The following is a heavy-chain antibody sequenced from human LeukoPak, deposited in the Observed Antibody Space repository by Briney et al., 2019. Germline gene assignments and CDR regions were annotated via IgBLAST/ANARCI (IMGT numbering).Heavy chain of an antibody. CDR3: AKDINYYDSSFDY. CDR2: INADGSSA. CDR1: GFTLSNYW. Sequence: GGSRRLSCAASGFTLSNYWMHWVRQAPGKGLVWVSRINADGSSASYADSVKGRFTISRDNAKNSLYLQMNSLRAEDTALYYCAKDINYYDSSFDYWGQGTLVTVSS. D-gene: IGHD3-22*01. V-gene: IGHV3-74*01. J-gene: IGHJ4*02.